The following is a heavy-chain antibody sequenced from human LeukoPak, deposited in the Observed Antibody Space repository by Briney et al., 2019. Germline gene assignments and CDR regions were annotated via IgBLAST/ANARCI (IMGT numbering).Heavy chain of an antibody. Sequence: ASVKVSCKASGYTFTSYDINWVRQATGQGLEWMGWVNPNSGNTGYAQKFQGRVTMTRNTSISTAYMELSSLRSEDTAVYYCARDRTYYGSGLFDYWGQGTLVTVSS. D-gene: IGHD3-10*01. CDR3: ARDRTYYGSGLFDY. V-gene: IGHV1-8*01. CDR1: GYTFTSYD. CDR2: VNPNSGNT. J-gene: IGHJ4*02.